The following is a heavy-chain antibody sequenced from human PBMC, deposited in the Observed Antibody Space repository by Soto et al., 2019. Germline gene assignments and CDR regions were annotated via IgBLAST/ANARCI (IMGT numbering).Heavy chain of an antibody. D-gene: IGHD6-13*01. V-gene: IGHV3-33*01. CDR3: ARAGKAAAAGYYYYYGMDV. J-gene: IGHJ6*02. Sequence: GGSLRLSCAASGFTFSSYGMHWVRQAPGKGLEWVAVIWYDGSNKYYADSVKGRFTISRDNSKNTLYLQINSLRAEDTAVYYCARAGKAAAAGYYYYYGMDVWGQGTSVTVSS. CDR1: GFTFSSYG. CDR2: IWYDGSNK.